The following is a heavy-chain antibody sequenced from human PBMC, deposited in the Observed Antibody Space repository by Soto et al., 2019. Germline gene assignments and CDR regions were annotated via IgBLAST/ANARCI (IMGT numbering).Heavy chain of an antibody. Sequence: LSLPCTVSGGSISSSSYYWGWIRQPPGKGLEWIGSIYYSGSTYYNPSLKSRVTISVDTSKNQFSLKLSPVTAADTAVYYCARHRGPMVRGVISNWFDPWGQGTLVTVSS. V-gene: IGHV4-39*01. D-gene: IGHD3-10*01. CDR2: IYYSGST. CDR3: ARHRGPMVRGVISNWFDP. CDR1: GGSISSSSYY. J-gene: IGHJ5*02.